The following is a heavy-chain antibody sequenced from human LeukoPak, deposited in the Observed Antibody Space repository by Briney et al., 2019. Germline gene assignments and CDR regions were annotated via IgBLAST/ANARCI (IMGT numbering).Heavy chain of an antibody. CDR1: GFTFSSYA. V-gene: IGHV3-23*01. J-gene: IGHJ5*02. Sequence: GGSLRLSCAASGFTFSSYAMSWVRQAPGKGLEWVSAISGSGGSTYYADSVKGRFTISRDNSKNTLYLQMNSLRAEDTAVYYCAKKPRFGYCSSTSCSKSSWFDPWGQGTLVTVSS. CDR3: AKKPRFGYCSSTSCSKSSWFDP. D-gene: IGHD2-2*03. CDR2: ISGSGGST.